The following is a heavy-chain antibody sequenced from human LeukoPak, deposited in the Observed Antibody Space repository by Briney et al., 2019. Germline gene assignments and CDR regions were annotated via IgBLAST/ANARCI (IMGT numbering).Heavy chain of an antibody. CDR1: GFTFSSYA. V-gene: IGHV3-23*01. CDR2: ISGSGGST. J-gene: IGHJ4*02. CDR3: ARDHYYDTSGYIDY. D-gene: IGHD3-22*01. Sequence: GGSLRLSCAASGFTFSSYAMSWVRQAPGKGLEWVSAISGSGGSTYYADSVKGRFTISRDNAKNSLYLQMSSLRVEDTAVYYCARDHYYDTSGYIDYWGQGSLVTVSS.